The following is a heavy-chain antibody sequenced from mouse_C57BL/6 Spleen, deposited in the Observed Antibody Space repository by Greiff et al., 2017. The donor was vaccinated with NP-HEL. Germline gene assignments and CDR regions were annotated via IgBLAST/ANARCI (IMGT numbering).Heavy chain of an antibody. CDR1: GYTFTSYW. V-gene: IGHV1-7*01. CDR2: INPSSGYT. D-gene: IGHD1-1*01. CDR3: ARSPITTVVARDFDY. Sequence: QVQLQQSGAELAKPGASVKLSCKASGYTFTSYWMHWVKQRPGQGLEWIGYINPSSGYTKYNQKFKDKAPLTADKSSSTAYMQLSSLTYEDSAVYYCARSPITTVVARDFDYWGQGTTLTVSS. J-gene: IGHJ2*01.